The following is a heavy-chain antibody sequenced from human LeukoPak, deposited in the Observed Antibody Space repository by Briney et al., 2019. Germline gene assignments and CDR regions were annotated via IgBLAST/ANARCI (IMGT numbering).Heavy chain of an antibody. J-gene: IGHJ4*02. CDR2: INPDGNKK. D-gene: IGHD5-18*01. V-gene: IGHV3-7*01. Sequence: GGSLRLTCAVSGLTFSSSWMDWVRQAPGKGLEWVASINPDGNKKYSADSVKGRFTISRDNAENSLYLQMNSLRVEDTAFYYCARDLAYSRLDYWGQGMLVTVSS. CDR3: ARDLAYSRLDY. CDR1: GLTFSSSW.